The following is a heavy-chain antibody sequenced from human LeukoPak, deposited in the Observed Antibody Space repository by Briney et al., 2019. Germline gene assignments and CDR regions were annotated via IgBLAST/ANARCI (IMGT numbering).Heavy chain of an antibody. J-gene: IGHJ4*02. Sequence: GRSLRLSCAASGFTFSSYAMHWVRQAPGKGLEWVAVTSYGGSNKYYADSVKGRFTISRDNSKNTLYLQMNSLRAEDAAVYYCASSGYSLRLHLDYWGQGTLVTVSS. V-gene: IGHV3-30-3*01. CDR1: GFTFSSYA. D-gene: IGHD5-18*01. CDR3: ASSGYSLRLHLDY. CDR2: TSYGGSNK.